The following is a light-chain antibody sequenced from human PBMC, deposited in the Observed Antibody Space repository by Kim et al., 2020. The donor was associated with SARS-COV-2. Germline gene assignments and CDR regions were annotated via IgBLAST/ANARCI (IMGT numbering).Light chain of an antibody. V-gene: IGLV2-14*03. CDR2: DVT. J-gene: IGLJ2*01. CDR3: SSYASGDSRV. Sequence: QSALTQPASVSGSPGQSITISCTGTNSDVGSYNHVSWYQQHPGKAPKLMIYDVTNRPSGVSNRFSGSKSGNTASLTISGLQAEDEADYYCSSYASGDSRVFGGGTQLTVL. CDR1: NSDVGSYNH.